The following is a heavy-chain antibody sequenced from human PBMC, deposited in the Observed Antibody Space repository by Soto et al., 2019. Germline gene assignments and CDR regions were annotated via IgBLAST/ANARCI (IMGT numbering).Heavy chain of an antibody. V-gene: IGHV4-4*02. J-gene: IGHJ6*03. Sequence: PSETLSLTCAVSSGSISSSNWWSWVRQPPGKGLEWIGEIYHSGSTNYNPSLKSRVTISVDKSKNQFSLKLSSVTAADTAVYYCARESYYDFWSGYYEGSPYYYYMDVWGKGTTVTVSS. CDR2: IYHSGST. CDR1: SGSISSSNW. D-gene: IGHD3-3*01. CDR3: ARESYYDFWSGYYEGSPYYYYMDV.